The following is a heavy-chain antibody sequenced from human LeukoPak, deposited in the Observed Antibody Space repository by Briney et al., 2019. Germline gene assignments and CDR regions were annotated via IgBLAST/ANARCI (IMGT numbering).Heavy chain of an antibody. V-gene: IGHV3-23*01. CDR3: AKDLSYYDILTGSSYYFDY. CDR2: ISGSGGST. J-gene: IGHJ4*02. Sequence: GGSLRLSCAAPGFTFSSYAMSWVRQAPGKGLEWVSAISGSGGSTYYADSVKGRFTISRDNSKNTLYLQMNSLRAEDTAVYYCAKDLSYYDILTGSSYYFDYWGQGTLVTVSS. CDR1: GFTFSSYA. D-gene: IGHD3-9*01.